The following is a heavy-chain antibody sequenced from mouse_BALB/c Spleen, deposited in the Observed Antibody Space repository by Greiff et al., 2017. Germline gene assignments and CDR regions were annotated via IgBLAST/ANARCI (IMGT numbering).Heavy chain of an antibody. Sequence: EVQGVESGGGLVKPGGSLKLSCAASGFAFSSYDMSWVRQTPEKRLEWVAYISSGGGSTYYPDTVKGRFTISRDNAKNTLYLQMSSLKSEDTAMYYCARRNYGPFYAMDYWGQGTSVTVSS. D-gene: IGHD1-2*01. CDR3: ARRNYGPFYAMDY. CDR1: GFAFSSYD. CDR2: ISSGGGST. J-gene: IGHJ4*01. V-gene: IGHV5-12-1*01.